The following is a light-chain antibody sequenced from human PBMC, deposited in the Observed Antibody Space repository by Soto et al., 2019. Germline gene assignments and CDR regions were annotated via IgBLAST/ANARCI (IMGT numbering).Light chain of an antibody. CDR3: QLYGSSPPAVA. CDR2: GAS. Sequence: IDFIQFPSTLSLSQGERATLSCRASQSVSSSYLAWYQQKPGQAPRLLIYGASSRATGIPDRFSGSGSGTDFTLTISRLEPEDFAVYYCQLYGSSPPAVAFGQGTKV. CDR1: QSVSSSY. J-gene: IGKJ1*01. V-gene: IGKV3-20*01.